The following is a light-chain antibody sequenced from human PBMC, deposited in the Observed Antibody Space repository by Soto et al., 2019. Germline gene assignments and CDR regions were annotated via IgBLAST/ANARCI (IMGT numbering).Light chain of an antibody. Sequence: QSVLTQPPSASGSPGQSVTISCAGTSSDVGGYNYVSWYQQHPGKAPKLMIYEVSKRPSGVPGRFSGSKSGNTASLTVSGLQAEDEADYYCSSYAGSFYVFGTGTRSPS. CDR2: EVS. J-gene: IGLJ1*01. CDR3: SSYAGSFYV. V-gene: IGLV2-8*01. CDR1: SSDVGGYNY.